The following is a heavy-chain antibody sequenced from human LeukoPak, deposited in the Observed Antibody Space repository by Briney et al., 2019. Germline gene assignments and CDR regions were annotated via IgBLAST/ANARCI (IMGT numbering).Heavy chain of an antibody. J-gene: IGHJ4*02. D-gene: IGHD2-15*01. CDR1: GFTFSSYG. V-gene: IGHV3-30*18. CDR2: ISYDGSNK. CDR3: AKDPGYCSGGSCSDY. Sequence: PGRSLRLSCAASGFTFSSYGMHWVRQAPGKGLEWVAVISYDGSNKYYADSVKGRFTISRDNSKNTLYLQMNSLRAEDTAVYYCAKDPGYCSGGSCSDYWGQGTLVTVS.